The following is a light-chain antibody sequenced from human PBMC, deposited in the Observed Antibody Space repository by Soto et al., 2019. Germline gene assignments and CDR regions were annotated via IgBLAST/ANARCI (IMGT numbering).Light chain of an antibody. J-gene: IGKJ1*01. Sequence: DIQMTQSPSSLSASVGDRVTITCGASQSIRSYLNWYQQERGKAPKLLIYAASTLQSGVPSRFSGSGSGTDFTLTISDVEPEDFAVYYCHQRQSWPRTFGQGTKVDIK. CDR2: AAS. V-gene: IGKV1-39*01. CDR3: HQRQSWPRT. CDR1: QSIRSY.